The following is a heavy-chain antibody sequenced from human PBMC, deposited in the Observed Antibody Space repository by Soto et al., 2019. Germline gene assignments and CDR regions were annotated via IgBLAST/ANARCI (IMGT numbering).Heavy chain of an antibody. V-gene: IGHV5-10-1*01. CDR1: GYTFSAFW. D-gene: IGHD2-8*01. CDR2: IDPRDSYS. CDR3: ARLSRGFCTETTCQQFFGMDV. Sequence: GESLKISCQASGYTFSAFWITWVRQTPGKGLEWMATIDPRDSYSNYSLSSQGHVTTSADKSIGSAYLHWSALEASDTAIYYCARLSRGFCTETTCQQFFGMDVWGQGTTVTVSS. J-gene: IGHJ6*02.